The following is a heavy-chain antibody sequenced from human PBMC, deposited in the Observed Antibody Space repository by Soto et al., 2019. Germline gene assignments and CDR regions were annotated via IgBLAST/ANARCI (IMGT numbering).Heavy chain of an antibody. CDR3: ARNRDIVVVPAAIFRAHYYYGMDV. CDR2: IIPIFGTA. J-gene: IGHJ6*02. D-gene: IGHD2-2*01. Sequence: QVQLVQSGAEVKKPGSSVKVPCKASGGTFSSYAISWVRQAPGQGLEWMGGIIPIFGTANYAQKFQGRVTITADESTSTAYMELSSLRSEDTAVYYCARNRDIVVVPAAIFRAHYYYGMDVWGQGTTVTVSS. V-gene: IGHV1-69*01. CDR1: GGTFSSYA.